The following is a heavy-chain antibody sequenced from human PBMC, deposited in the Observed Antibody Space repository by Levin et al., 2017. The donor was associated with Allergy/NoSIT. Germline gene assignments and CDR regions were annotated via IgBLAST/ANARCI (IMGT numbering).Heavy chain of an antibody. J-gene: IGHJ4*02. D-gene: IGHD3-22*01. CDR1: GGSISSGDYY. Sequence: ASETLSLTCTVSGGSISSGDYYWSWIRQPPGKGLEWIGYIYYSGSTYYNPSLKSRVTISVDTSKNQFSLKLSSVTAADTAVYYCARGSTMIVVQFDYWGQGTLVTVSS. CDR3: ARGSTMIVVQFDY. V-gene: IGHV4-30-4*01. CDR2: IYYSGST.